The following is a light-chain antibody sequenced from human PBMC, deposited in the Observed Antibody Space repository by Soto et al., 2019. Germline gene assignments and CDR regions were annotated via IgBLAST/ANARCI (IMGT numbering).Light chain of an antibody. J-gene: IGKJ1*01. CDR1: QGISSR. CDR3: QHYNSYWT. CDR2: DVS. Sequence: DIQMTQSPSTLSASVGDRVTITCRASQGISSRLAWYQQKPGKAPKLLNYDVSRLESGVPSRFSGSGSGTEFPLTISSLQPDDFATYYCQHYNSYWTFGQGTKVEIK. V-gene: IGKV1-5*01.